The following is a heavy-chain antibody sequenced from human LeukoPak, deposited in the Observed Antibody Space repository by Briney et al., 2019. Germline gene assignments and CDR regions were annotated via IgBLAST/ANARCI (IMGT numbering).Heavy chain of an antibody. V-gene: IGHV4-59*01. CDR1: GGSISSYY. J-gene: IGHJ4*02. CDR2: IYDSGST. CDR3: ARSPRDSSYADFDY. D-gene: IGHD5-18*01. Sequence: SETLSLTCSVFGGSISSYYWSWIGQPPGKGLDWVGYIYDSGSTSYNPSLKSRVTISLDTSKNQFSLRLSSVTAADTAVYYCARSPRDSSYADFDYWGQGTLVTVSS.